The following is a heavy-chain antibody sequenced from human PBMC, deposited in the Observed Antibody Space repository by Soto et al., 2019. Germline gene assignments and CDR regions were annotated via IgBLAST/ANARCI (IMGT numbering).Heavy chain of an antibody. V-gene: IGHV3-66*01. J-gene: IGHJ4*02. CDR2: FFANGNT. D-gene: IGHD3-10*01. Sequence: GGSLRLSCATSGFSVGSNYMSWVRQAPGKGLEWVSVFFANGNTYYADSVKGRFTISRDTSMHTLYLQMNSLRAEDTAVYYCARDRGGVDYWGRGTLVTVS. CDR1: GFSVGSNY. CDR3: ARDRGGVDY.